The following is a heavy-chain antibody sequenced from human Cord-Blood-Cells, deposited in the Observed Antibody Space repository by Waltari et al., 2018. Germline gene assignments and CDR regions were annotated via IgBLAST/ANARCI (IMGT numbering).Heavy chain of an antibody. CDR2: ISHDGSNK. V-gene: IGHV3-30-3*01. J-gene: IGHJ6*02. CDR1: GFTFSSYA. Sequence: QVQLVESGGGVVQPGRSLRLSCAASGFTFSSYAMHWVRQAPGKGLEWVAVISHDGSNKYYADSVKGRFTISRDNSKNTLYLQMNSLRAEDTAVYYCARDGRGAYGDYDYYYYGMDVWGQGTTVTVSS. CDR3: ARDGRGAYGDYDYYYYGMDV. D-gene: IGHD4-17*01.